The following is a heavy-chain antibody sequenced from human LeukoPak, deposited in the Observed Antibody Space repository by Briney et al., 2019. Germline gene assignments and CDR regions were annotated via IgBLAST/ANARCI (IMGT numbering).Heavy chain of an antibody. J-gene: IGHJ6*03. CDR2: IKQDGSER. V-gene: IGHV3-7*01. D-gene: IGHD2-21*02. CDR3: ARDIVVVTAIMDV. Sequence: GGSLRLSCAASGCTFSSYWMSWVRQAPGKGLEWVANIKQDGSERYYVDSVKGRFTISRDNAKNSLYLQMNSLRAEDTAVYYCARDIVVVTAIMDVWGKGTTVTVSS. CDR1: GCTFSSYW.